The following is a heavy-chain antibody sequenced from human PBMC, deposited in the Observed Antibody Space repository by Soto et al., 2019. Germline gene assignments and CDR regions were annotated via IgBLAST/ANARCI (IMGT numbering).Heavy chain of an antibody. CDR2: IWYDGSNK. V-gene: IGHV3-33*01. D-gene: IGHD3-3*01. Sequence: GGSLRLSCAASGFTFSSYGMHWVRQAPGKGLEWVAVIWYDGSNKYYADSVKGRFTISRDNSKNTLYLQMNSLRAEDTAVYYCARGGAEPIFWSGPTPYYYYYMDVWGKGTTVTVSS. CDR1: GFTFSSYG. CDR3: ARGGAEPIFWSGPTPYYYYYMDV. J-gene: IGHJ6*03.